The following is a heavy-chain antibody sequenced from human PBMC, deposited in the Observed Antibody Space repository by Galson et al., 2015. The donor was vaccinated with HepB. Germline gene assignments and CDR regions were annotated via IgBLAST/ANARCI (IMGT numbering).Heavy chain of an antibody. D-gene: IGHD2-2*01. CDR1: GGTFSSYA. CDR3: ATPGVCSSTSCYGHYYYYYMDV. Sequence: SVKVSCKASGGTFSSYAISWVRQAPGQGLEWMGGIIPIFGTANYAQKFQGRVTITADESTSTAYMELSSLRSEDTAVYYCATPGVCSSTSCYGHYYYYYMDVW. CDR2: IIPIFGTA. J-gene: IGHJ6*03. V-gene: IGHV1-69*13.